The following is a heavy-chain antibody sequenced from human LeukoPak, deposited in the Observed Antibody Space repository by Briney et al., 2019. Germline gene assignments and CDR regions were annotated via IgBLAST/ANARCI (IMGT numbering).Heavy chain of an antibody. D-gene: IGHD6-19*01. V-gene: IGHV4-59*01. Sequence: SETLSLTCTVSGGSISSYYWNWIRQPPGKGLEWIGYIYYSGSTNYNPSLKSRVTISVDTSKNQFSLKLSSVTAADTAAYYCARGGWYPESFQHWGQGALVTVSS. CDR3: ARGGWYPESFQH. CDR1: GGSISSYY. CDR2: IYYSGST. J-gene: IGHJ1*01.